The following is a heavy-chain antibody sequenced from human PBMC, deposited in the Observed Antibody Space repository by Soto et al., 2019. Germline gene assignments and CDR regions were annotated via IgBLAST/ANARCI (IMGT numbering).Heavy chain of an antibody. CDR1: GFTFSSYS. Sequence: GGSLRLSCAASGFTFSSYSMNWVRQAPGKGLEWVSSISSSSSYIYYADSVKGRFTISRDNAKNSLYLQMNSLRAEDTAVYYCARDPSEIAMAPIHYYYGMDVWGQGTTVTVSS. CDR2: ISSSSSYI. D-gene: IGHD5-18*01. CDR3: ARDPSEIAMAPIHYYYGMDV. V-gene: IGHV3-21*01. J-gene: IGHJ6*02.